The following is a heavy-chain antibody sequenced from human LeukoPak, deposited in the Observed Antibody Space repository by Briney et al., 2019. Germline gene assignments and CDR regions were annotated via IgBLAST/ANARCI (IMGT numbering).Heavy chain of an antibody. Sequence: GGSLRLSCAASGFTFSSYAMHWVRQAPGKGLERVAVISYDGSNKYYADSVKGRFTISRDNSKNTLYLQMNSLRAEDTAVYYCARESLIVVATPLYYFDYRGQGTLVTVSS. CDR3: ARESLIVVATPLYYFDY. CDR1: GFTFSSYA. CDR2: ISYDGSNK. V-gene: IGHV3-30*04. D-gene: IGHD3-22*01. J-gene: IGHJ4*02.